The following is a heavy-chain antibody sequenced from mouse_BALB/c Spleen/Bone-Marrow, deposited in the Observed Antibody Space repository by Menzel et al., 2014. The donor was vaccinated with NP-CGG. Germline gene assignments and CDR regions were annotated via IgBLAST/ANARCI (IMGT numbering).Heavy chain of an antibody. Sequence: EVQLVESGGGLVQPGGSRKLSCAASGFTFSSFGMHWVRQAPEKGLEWVAYISDGSSTIYYADTVKGRSTIFRDNPKNPLFLQMASLRSEDTAVYYCERLDVGGYWGQGTTLTVSS. CDR1: GFTFSSFG. CDR3: ERLDVGGY. V-gene: IGHV5-17*02. J-gene: IGHJ2*01. CDR2: ISDGSSTI.